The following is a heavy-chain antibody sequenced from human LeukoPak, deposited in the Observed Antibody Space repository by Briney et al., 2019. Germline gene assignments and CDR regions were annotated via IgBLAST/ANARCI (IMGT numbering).Heavy chain of an antibody. V-gene: IGHV1-18*01. D-gene: IGHD5-12*01. CDR3: VRDPGELIVATTFDY. J-gene: IGHJ4*02. Sequence: ASVTVSCKTSGYSFNSYGISWVRQAPGQGLEWMGWISASNGNTKYPQKFQGRLTMTTDSSTSTAYMDLRSLRSDDTAVYYCVRDPGELIVATTFDYWGQGTLVTVSS. CDR1: GYSFNSYG. CDR2: ISASNGNT.